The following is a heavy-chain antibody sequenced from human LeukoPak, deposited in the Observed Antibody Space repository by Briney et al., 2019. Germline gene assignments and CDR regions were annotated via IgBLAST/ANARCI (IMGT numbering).Heavy chain of an antibody. CDR1: GGSISSSNFY. J-gene: IGHJ1*01. Sequence: SETLSLTCTVSGGSISSSNFYWGWIRQPPGKGLEWIGSIYYSGGTYYNPSLKSRVSISVDTSKNQFSLKLSSVTAADTAVYYCARGDWGFVKHWGQGTLVTVSS. CDR2: IYYSGGT. V-gene: IGHV4-39*07. D-gene: IGHD7-27*01. CDR3: ARGDWGFVKH.